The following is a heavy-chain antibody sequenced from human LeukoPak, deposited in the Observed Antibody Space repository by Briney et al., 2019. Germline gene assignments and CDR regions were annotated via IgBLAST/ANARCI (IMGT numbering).Heavy chain of an antibody. J-gene: IGHJ4*02. CDR3: SRDVWGVGAPRLDY. V-gene: IGHV1-2*02. CDR2: INPNSGDT. Sequence: ASVKVSCKASGYTFTGYYIHWVRQAPGQGLEWMGWINPNSGDTNSAQKFQGRVTITRDTSISTAYMELSSLKSDDTAVYYCSRDVWGVGAPRLDYWGQGTLVTVSS. D-gene: IGHD3-16*01. CDR1: GYTFTGYY.